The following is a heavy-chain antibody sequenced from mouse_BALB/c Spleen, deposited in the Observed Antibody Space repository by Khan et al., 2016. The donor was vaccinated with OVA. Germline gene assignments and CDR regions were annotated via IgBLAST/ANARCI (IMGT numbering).Heavy chain of an antibody. V-gene: IGHV1S132*01. CDR3: ARCYFGNYEFAY. CDR1: GYTFTNYW. D-gene: IGHD2-1*01. CDR2: IFPGTGTT. Sequence: QVQLQQPGAELVKPGASVKLSCRTSGYTFTNYWIQWIKQRPGQGLGWIGQIFPGTGTTYYNEIFKAKATLTIDTSSSTAYMQLSSLTSEDSAVYFCARCYFGNYEFAYWGQGTLVTVSA. J-gene: IGHJ3*01.